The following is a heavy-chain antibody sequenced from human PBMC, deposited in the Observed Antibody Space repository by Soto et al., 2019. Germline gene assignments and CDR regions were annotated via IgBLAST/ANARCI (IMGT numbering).Heavy chain of an antibody. CDR1: GASVSSGNDY. D-gene: IGHD3-22*01. CDR3: VRLPYFDSNGHTAFEL. J-gene: IGHJ3*01. Sequence: QVQLQESGPGLVKPSETLSLTCSVSGASVSSGNDYWNWIRQPPGRALEWIGYIYTSGSTKYNTSLKSRVSISADMSKNQFSLRLNAVTAADTATYYCVRLPYFDSNGHTAFELWGQGTMVIVSS. V-gene: IGHV4-61*01. CDR2: IYTSGST.